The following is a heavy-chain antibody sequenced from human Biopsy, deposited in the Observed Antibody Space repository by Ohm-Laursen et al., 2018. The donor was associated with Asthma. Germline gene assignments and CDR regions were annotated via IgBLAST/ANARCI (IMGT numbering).Heavy chain of an antibody. D-gene: IGHD3-3*01. V-gene: IGHV3-30-3*01. Sequence: LSLTCAVSGFTFRSYAMHWVRQAPGKGLEWVAVGGSYYDGGLKYYADSVNGRFTVSRDDSKNILYLQMNSLRPDDTAVYYCARDVMEWYLPAFDFWGQGTLVTVSS. CDR1: GFTFRSYA. J-gene: IGHJ4*02. CDR3: ARDVMEWYLPAFDF. CDR2: GGSYYDGGLK.